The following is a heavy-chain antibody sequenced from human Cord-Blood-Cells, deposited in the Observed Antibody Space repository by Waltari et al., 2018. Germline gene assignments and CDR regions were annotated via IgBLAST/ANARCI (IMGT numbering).Heavy chain of an antibody. CDR2: INPKSGGT. J-gene: IGHJ4*02. V-gene: IGHV1-2*02. D-gene: IGHD3-3*01. Sequence: HVQLVQSGAEVKKPGASVKVSCKASGYTFTGYYMHWVRQALGQGVEWMEWINPKSGGTDNAQRLQVKVTMTRDTATGTAYMELSRLRSDDTAVYYCARLSYDFWGGYYPLDVWGQGTLVTVSS. CDR1: GYTFTGYY. CDR3: ARLSYDFWGGYYPLDV.